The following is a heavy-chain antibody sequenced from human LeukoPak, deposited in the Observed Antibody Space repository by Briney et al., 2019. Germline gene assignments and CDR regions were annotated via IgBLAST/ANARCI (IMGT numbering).Heavy chain of an antibody. D-gene: IGHD5-18*01. CDR1: GGTFSSYA. CDR3: ARGQSRGYSYVPDY. Sequence: SVKVSCKASGGTFSSYAISWVRQAPAQGLEWMGGIIPIFGTANYAQKFQARVTITADESTSTAYMELSSLRSEDTAVYYCARGQSRGYSYVPDYWGQGTLVTVSS. CDR2: IIPIFGTA. J-gene: IGHJ4*02. V-gene: IGHV1-69*01.